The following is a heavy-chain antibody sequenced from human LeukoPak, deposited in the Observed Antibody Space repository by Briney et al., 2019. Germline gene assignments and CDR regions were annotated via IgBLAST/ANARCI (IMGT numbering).Heavy chain of an antibody. D-gene: IGHD3-22*01. J-gene: IGHJ4*02. CDR3: TTEADYYDSSGYPKFDY. V-gene: IGHV3-15*01. CDR1: GFTFSNAW. Sequence: PGGSLRLSCAASGFTFSNAWMSWVRQAPGKGLEWVGRIKSKTDGGTTDYAAPVKGRFTISRDDSKNTLYLQMNSLKTEDTAVYYCTTEADYYDSSGYPKFDYWGQGTLVTVSS. CDR2: IKSKTDGGTT.